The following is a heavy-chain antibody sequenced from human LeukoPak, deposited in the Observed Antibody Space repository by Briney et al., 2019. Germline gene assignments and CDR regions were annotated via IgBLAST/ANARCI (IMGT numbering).Heavy chain of an antibody. CDR3: AKDRDHSSGYQPSGY. CDR2: ISGSGGST. Sequence: GGSLRLSCAASGFTFSSYAMSWVRQAPGKGLEWVSAISGSGGSTYYADSVKGRFTISRDNSKNTLYLQMNSLRAEDTAVYYCAKDRDHSSGYQPSGYWGQGTLVTVSS. J-gene: IGHJ4*02. V-gene: IGHV3-23*01. D-gene: IGHD3-22*01. CDR1: GFTFSSYA.